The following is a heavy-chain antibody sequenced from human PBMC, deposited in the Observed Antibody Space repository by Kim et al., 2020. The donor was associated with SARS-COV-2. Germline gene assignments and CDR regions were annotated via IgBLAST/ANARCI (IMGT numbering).Heavy chain of an antibody. J-gene: IGHJ4*02. Sequence: GKGRFTISRDNSNTTLYLQRNSLRAEDTAVYYCAKDPWPHCGGDCYQEDYWGQGTLVTVSS. D-gene: IGHD2-21*02. V-gene: IGHV3-23*01. CDR3: AKDPWPHCGGDCYQEDY.